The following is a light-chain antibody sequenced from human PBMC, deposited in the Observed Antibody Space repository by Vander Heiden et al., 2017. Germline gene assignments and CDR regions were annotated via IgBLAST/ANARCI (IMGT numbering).Light chain of an antibody. CDR2: GTS. Sequence: EIVLTQSPGTLSLSPGERATITCRASQSVSTGYLAWYQQKPGQTPRLLIYGTSRRATGTPDRFSGSGSGTDFTLTISRLEPEDFAVYYCQQYGSSPQMFGQGTKVEIK. V-gene: IGKV3-20*01. CDR1: QSVSTGY. J-gene: IGKJ1*01. CDR3: QQYGSSPQM.